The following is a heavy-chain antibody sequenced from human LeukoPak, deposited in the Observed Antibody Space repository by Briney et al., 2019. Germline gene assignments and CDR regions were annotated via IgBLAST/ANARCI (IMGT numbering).Heavy chain of an antibody. CDR2: INHSGST. D-gene: IGHD2-15*01. CDR1: GGSFSGYY. V-gene: IGHV4-34*01. CDR3: ARELSGPAGYYGMDV. J-gene: IGHJ6*02. Sequence: SETLSLTCAVYGGSFSGYYWSWIRQPPGKGLEWIGEINHSGSTNYNPSLKSRVTISVDTSKNQFSLKLSSVTAADTAVYYCARELSGPAGYYGMDVWGQGTTVTVSS.